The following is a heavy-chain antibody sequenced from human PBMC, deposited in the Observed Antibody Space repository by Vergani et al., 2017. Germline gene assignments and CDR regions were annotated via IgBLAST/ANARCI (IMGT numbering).Heavy chain of an antibody. CDR2: IYHSGST. J-gene: IGHJ4*02. CDR1: GYSISSGYY. CDR3: ARESSVGYYDILSPWGY. Sequence: QVQLQESGPGLVKPSETLSLTCTVSGYSISSGYYWGWIRQPPGKGLEWIGSIYHSGSTYYNPYLKGRVTISVDTSKNQFSLKLSSVTAADTAVYYCARESSVGYYDILSPWGYWGQGTLVTVSS. D-gene: IGHD3-9*01. V-gene: IGHV4-38-2*02.